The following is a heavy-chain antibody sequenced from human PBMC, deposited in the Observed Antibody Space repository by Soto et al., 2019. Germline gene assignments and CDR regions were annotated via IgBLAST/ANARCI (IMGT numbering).Heavy chain of an antibody. Sequence: SVKFSCRASGCPLRSSVVSRVRQAPGQGLEWIGGIIPIFGTANSPPKLKGSVTITADEATSTAYMELSSVRSEDTDVYSCARFRASSGSSIWFDTLGQGSLVTVSS. J-gene: IGHJ5*02. CDR3: ARFRASSGSSIWFDT. D-gene: IGHD6-6*01. CDR2: IIPIFGTA. CDR1: GCPLRSSV. V-gene: IGHV1-69*13.